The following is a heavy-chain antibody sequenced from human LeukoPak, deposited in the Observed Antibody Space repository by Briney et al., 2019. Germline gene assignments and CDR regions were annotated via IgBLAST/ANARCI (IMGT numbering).Heavy chain of an antibody. CDR2: IYYSGST. Sequence: SETLSLTCTVSGGSISSSSYYWGWIRQPPGKGLEWIGSIYYSGSTYYNPSLKSRVTISVDTSKNQFSLKLSSVTAADTAVYYCARTNAMVGIAAAYYWGQGTLVTVSS. D-gene: IGHD6-13*01. CDR3: ARTNAMVGIAAAYY. CDR1: GGSISSSSYY. J-gene: IGHJ4*02. V-gene: IGHV4-39*01.